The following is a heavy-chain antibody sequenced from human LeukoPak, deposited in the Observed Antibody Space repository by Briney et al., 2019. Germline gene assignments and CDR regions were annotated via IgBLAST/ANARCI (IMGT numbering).Heavy chain of an antibody. V-gene: IGHV3-48*03. CDR1: GFTFSDYE. CDR3: ACRFDI. J-gene: IGHJ3*02. Sequence: GGSLSLSCAASGFTFSDYEMNWVRQASGKGLEWVSYISSSGSTIHYADSVKGRFSISRDNAKNSLYLQMNSLRAEDTAVYYCACRFDIWRRGRMVTVSS. CDR2: ISSSGSTI.